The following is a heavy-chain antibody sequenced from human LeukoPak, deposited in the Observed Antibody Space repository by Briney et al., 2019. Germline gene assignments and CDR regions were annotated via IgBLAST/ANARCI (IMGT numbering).Heavy chain of an antibody. Sequence: GGSLRLSCAASGLIVSSNYMSWVRQAPGKGLEWVSVIYSGGSTYYADSVKGRFTISRDNSKNTLYLQMNSLRAEDTAVYYCARYTHSSGFDYWGQGTLVTVSS. D-gene: IGHD6-19*01. CDR2: IYSGGST. V-gene: IGHV3-53*01. CDR1: GLIVSSNY. J-gene: IGHJ4*02. CDR3: ARYTHSSGFDY.